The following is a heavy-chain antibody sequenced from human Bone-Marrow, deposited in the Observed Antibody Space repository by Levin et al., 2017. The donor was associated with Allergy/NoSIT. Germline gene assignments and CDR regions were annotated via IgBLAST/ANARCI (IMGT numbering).Heavy chain of an antibody. D-gene: IGHD4-17*01. CDR2: MSYDGTKT. CDR3: AKDQYAFGDPGY. Sequence: HPGGSLRPSCAGAGFTFSSYTMHWVRQAPGRGPEWVAAMSYDGTKTKYADFVKGRFTISRDNSKNTLYLHMNSLRSADTATYYCAKDQYAFGDPGYWGQGTLVTVSS. V-gene: IGHV3-30*18. CDR1: GFTFSSYT. J-gene: IGHJ4*02.